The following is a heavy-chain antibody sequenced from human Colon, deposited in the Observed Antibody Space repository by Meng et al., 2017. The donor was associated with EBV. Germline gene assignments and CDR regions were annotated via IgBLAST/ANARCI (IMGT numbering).Heavy chain of an antibody. CDR3: VRYSYGFDY. V-gene: IGHV4-30-4*01. CDR1: GGSISSSGYY. D-gene: IGHD5-18*01. CDR2: SYYSGST. J-gene: IGHJ4*02. Sequence: QVQLQESGPGLVKPSXXLSLTCGVSGGSISSSGYYWSWIRQPPGKGLEWIGYSYYSGSTYYNPSLKSRVTISVDTSSNQFSLKLKSVTAADTAVYYCVRYSYGFDYWGQGTLVTVSS.